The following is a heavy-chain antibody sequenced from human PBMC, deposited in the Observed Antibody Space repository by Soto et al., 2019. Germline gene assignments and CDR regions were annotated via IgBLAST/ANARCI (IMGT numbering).Heavy chain of an antibody. V-gene: IGHV4-59*08. CDR2: IYYSGST. J-gene: IGHJ4*02. CDR1: GGSISSYY. D-gene: IGHD6-19*01. CDR3: ASLGSSGWYFDY. Sequence: QVQLQESGPGLVKPSETLSLTCTVSGGSISSYYWSWIRQPPGKGLEWIGYIYYSGSTNYNPSLKSRVTISVDTSKNQFALKLSSVTAADTAVYSCASLGSSGWYFDYWGQGTLVTVSS.